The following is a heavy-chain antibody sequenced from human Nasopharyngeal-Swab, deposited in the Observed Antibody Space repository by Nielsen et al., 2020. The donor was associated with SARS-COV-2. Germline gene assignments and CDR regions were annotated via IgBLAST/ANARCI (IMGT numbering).Heavy chain of an antibody. V-gene: IGHV1-8*01. CDR2: MNPNSGNT. Sequence: WVRQAPGQGLEWMGWMNPNSGNTGYAQKFQGRVTMTRNTSISTAYMELSSLRSEDTAVYYCARVLTVRDYYYYDMDVWGKGTTVTVS. D-gene: IGHD4/OR15-4a*01. CDR3: ARVLTVRDYYYYDMDV. J-gene: IGHJ6*03.